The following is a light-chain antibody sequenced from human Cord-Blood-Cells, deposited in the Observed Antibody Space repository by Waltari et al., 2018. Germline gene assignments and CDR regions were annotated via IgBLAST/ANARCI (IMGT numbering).Light chain of an antibody. Sequence: DIVMTQSPDSLAVSLGERATINCKSSQSVLYSSNNKNYLAWYQQKPGQPPKLLIYRASTRGSGVPDRFSGSGSGTDFTLTISSLQAEDVAVYYCQQYYSTPITFGQGTRLEIK. CDR2: RAS. CDR1: QSVLYSSNNKNY. V-gene: IGKV4-1*01. CDR3: QQYYSTPIT. J-gene: IGKJ5*01.